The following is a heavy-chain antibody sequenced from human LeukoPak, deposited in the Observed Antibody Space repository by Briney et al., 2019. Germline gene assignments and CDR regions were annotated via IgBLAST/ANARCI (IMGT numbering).Heavy chain of an antibody. CDR3: ARGGPSSRYFDL. D-gene: IGHD6-13*01. Sequence: SETLSLTCSVSGGSISSDYWSWIRQVPGKGLQWIAFISYSGSPDYNPSLESRVTISIDTSKNQFSLKLTSVTAADTAVYYCARGGPSSRYFDLWGQGTLVTVSS. CDR1: GGSISSDY. J-gene: IGHJ4*02. V-gene: IGHV4-59*01. CDR2: ISYSGSP.